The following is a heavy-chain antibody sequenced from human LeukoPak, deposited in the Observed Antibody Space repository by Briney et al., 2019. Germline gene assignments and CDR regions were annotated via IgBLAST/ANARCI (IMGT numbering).Heavy chain of an antibody. J-gene: IGHJ4*02. CDR2: ISGSGSTI. CDR3: AKDPTLKYSGSYY. CDR1: GFTFGDYS. D-gene: IGHD1-26*01. Sequence: GGSLRLSCAASGFTFGDYSMTWIRQAPGKGLEWVSYISGSGSTIYYADSVKGRFTISRDNAKNSLYLQMNSLRAEDTAVYYCAKDPTLKYSGSYYWGQGTLVTVSS. V-gene: IGHV3-11*01.